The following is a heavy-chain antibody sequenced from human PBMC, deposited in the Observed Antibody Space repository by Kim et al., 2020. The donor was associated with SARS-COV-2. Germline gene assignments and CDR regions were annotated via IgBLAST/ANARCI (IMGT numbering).Heavy chain of an antibody. Sequence: GNTKYSQKFQGRVTITRDTSASTAYMELSSLRSEDTAVYYCARVNDAFDIWGQGTMVTVSS. CDR2: GNT. V-gene: IGHV1-3*01. J-gene: IGHJ3*02. CDR3: ARVNDAFDI.